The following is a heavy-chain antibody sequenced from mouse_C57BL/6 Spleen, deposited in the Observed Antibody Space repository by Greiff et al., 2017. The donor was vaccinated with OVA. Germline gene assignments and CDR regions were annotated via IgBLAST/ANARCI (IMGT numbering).Heavy chain of an antibody. V-gene: IGHV1-76*01. CDR1: GYTFTDYY. J-gene: IGHJ4*01. D-gene: IGHD1-1*01. CDR2: IYPGSGNT. CDR3: ARGGVVAAPYAMDY. Sequence: QVQLQQSGAELVRPGASVKLSCKASGYTFTDYYINWVKQRPGQGLEWIARIYPGSGNTYYNEKFKGKATLTAEKSSSTAYMQLSSLTSEDSAVYFCARGGVVAAPYAMDYWGQGTSVTVSS.